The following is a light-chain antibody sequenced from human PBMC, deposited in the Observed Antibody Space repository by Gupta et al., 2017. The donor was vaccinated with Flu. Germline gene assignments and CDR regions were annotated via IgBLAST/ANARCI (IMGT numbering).Light chain of an antibody. Sequence: EIVLTQSPGTLSLSPGERATLTCRASQSVNNHLLTWYQQKPGQAPRLLIYGASSSATGIPDRFSGSGSGTDFSLTIRRLQHEDVAVYYCQQYGSSAYTFGQGTKLEI. CDR2: GAS. CDR1: QSVNNHL. J-gene: IGKJ2*01. CDR3: QQYGSSAYT. V-gene: IGKV3-20*01.